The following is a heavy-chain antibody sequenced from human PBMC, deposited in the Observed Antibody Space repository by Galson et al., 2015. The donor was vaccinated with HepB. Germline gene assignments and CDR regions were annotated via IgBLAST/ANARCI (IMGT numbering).Heavy chain of an antibody. CDR2: ISWNSGSI. V-gene: IGHV3-9*01. CDR1: GFTFDDYA. D-gene: IGHD3-10*01. J-gene: IGHJ6*01. CDR3: AKDTGDARYYYGMDV. Sequence: SLRLSCAASGFTFDDYAMHWVRQAPGKGLEWVSGISWNSGSIGYADSVKGRFTISRDNAKNSLYLQMNSLRAEDTALYYCAKDTGDARYYYGMDVWGQGTTVTVSS.